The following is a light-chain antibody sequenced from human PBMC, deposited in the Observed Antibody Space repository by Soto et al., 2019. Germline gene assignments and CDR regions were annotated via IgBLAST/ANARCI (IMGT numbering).Light chain of an antibody. CDR3: QQRYT. Sequence: EIVLTQSPGTLSLSPGERATLSCRASQSVSSSYLAWYQQKPGQAPRLLIYGASSRATGIPDRFSGSGSGSDFTRTVSRLEAEYFSENYCQQRYTFGQGTKLEIK. V-gene: IGKV3-20*01. CDR1: QSVSSSY. CDR2: GAS. J-gene: IGKJ2*01.